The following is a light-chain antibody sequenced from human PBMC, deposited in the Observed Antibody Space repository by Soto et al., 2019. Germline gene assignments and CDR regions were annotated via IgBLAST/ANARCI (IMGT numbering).Light chain of an antibody. CDR3: QQYQTYPVT. CDR2: DAS. V-gene: IGKV1-5*01. CDR1: QHINNY. Sequence: DIEMTQSPSTLSAFVGDRVTITCRASQHINNYLAWYQQKPGTAPKVLIYDASALESGVPLRFSGSGSGTEYTLPITSLQPEDFATYYCQQYQTYPVTFGGGTKVEI. J-gene: IGKJ4*01.